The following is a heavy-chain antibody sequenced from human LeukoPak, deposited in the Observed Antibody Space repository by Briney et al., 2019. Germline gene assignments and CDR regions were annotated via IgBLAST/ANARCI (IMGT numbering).Heavy chain of an antibody. Sequence: GGSLRLSCAPSEVSDTGNYMSWVRQAPGQGLERVSLIYDTGTTHYADSVKGRFTISRDNSKNTVYLQMNYLRVEDTAVYYCAIERDSLIRGVLGAMDVWGKGTTVTVSS. CDR3: AIERDSLIRGVLGAMDV. CDR1: EVSDTGNY. CDR2: IYDTGTT. J-gene: IGHJ6*03. V-gene: IGHV3-53*01. D-gene: IGHD3-10*01.